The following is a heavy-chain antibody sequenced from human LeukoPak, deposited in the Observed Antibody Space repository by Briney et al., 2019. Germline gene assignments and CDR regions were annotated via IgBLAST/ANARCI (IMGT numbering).Heavy chain of an antibody. Sequence: SETLSLTCAVYGGSFSGYYWSWIRQPPGKGLEWIGYIYYSGSTNYNPSLKSRVTISVDTSKNQFSLKLSSVTAADTAVYYCARDGGIVVVRGFYYGMDVWGQGTTVTVSS. V-gene: IGHV4-59*01. CDR2: IYYSGST. D-gene: IGHD3-22*01. J-gene: IGHJ6*02. CDR3: ARDGGIVVVRGFYYGMDV. CDR1: GGSFSGYY.